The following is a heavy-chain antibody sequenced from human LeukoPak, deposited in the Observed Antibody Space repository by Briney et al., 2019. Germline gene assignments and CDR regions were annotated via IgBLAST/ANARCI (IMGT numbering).Heavy chain of an antibody. CDR3: ARGTGLDY. J-gene: IGHJ4*02. CDR1: GFPFSSYE. Sequence: GGSLRLSCAASGFPFSSYEMNWVRQAPGKGLEWVSYISSSGNSIYYADSVKGRFTVSRDNANKSLYLHMNSLRAEDTAVYYCARGTGLDYWGQGTLVTVSS. CDR2: ISSSGNSI. V-gene: IGHV3-48*03. D-gene: IGHD1-14*01.